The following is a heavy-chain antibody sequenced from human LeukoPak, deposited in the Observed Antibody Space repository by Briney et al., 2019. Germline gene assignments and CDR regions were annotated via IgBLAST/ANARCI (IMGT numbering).Heavy chain of an antibody. CDR2: IKKDGSEK. D-gene: IGHD3-22*01. J-gene: IGHJ3*02. Sequence: PGGSLRLSCAASGFTFSNYWMTWVRQAPGKGLEWVANIKKDGSEKHYVDSVKGRFTISRDNAKNSLYLQMNSLRAEDTAVYYCARDGGHYYDSSGQSDAFDIWGQGTMVTVSS. V-gene: IGHV3-7*01. CDR3: ARDGGHYYDSSGQSDAFDI. CDR1: GFTFSNYW.